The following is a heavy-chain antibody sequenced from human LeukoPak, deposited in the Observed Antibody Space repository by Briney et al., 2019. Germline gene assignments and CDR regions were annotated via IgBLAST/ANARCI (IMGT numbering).Heavy chain of an antibody. CDR2: IIPILGIA. CDR3: AGIVMVRGVMGFDY. V-gene: IGHV1-69*04. D-gene: IGHD3-10*01. J-gene: IGHJ4*02. CDR1: GGTFSSYA. Sequence: ASVKVSCKASGGTFSSYAISWVRQAPGQGLEWMGRIIPILGIANYAQKFQGGVTITADKSTSTAYMELSSLRSEDTAVYYCAGIVMVRGVMGFDYWGQGTLVTVSS.